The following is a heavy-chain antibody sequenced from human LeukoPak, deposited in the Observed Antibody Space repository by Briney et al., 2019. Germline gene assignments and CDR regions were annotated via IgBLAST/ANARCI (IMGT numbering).Heavy chain of an antibody. D-gene: IGHD6-19*01. J-gene: IGHJ4*02. V-gene: IGHV3-21*01. Sequence: GGSLRLSCAASGFTFNSYAMSWVRQAPGKGLEWVSAISSGGTYVYYADSVKGRFTVSRDNAENSLLLQMNSLRVEDTAVYYCARDMMGNSGWPHDYWGQGTLVTVSS. CDR3: ARDMMGNSGWPHDY. CDR2: ISSGGTYV. CDR1: GFTFNSYA.